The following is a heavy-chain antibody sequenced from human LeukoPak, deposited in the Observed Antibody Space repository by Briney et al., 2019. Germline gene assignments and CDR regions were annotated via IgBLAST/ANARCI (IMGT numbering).Heavy chain of an antibody. CDR1: GFTFSNYA. Sequence: GGSLRLSCAASGFTFSNYAMHWVRQAPGKGLECVSSINGNGDSTYYADSVKGRFVISRDNSKNTLYLQVGSLRAEDMAVYYCARGTGSYFIHYSMDVWGQGTTVTVSS. CDR2: INGNGDST. J-gene: IGHJ6*02. D-gene: IGHD3-22*01. V-gene: IGHV3-64*02. CDR3: ARGTGSYFIHYSMDV.